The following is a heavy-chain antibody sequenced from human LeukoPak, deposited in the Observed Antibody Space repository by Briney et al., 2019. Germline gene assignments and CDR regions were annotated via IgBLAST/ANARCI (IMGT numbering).Heavy chain of an antibody. V-gene: IGHV3-11*06. Sequence: KPGGSLRLSCAASGFTFGDYYMSWIRQAPGKGLEWVSYISSSSSYTNYADSVKGRFTISRDNAKNSLYLQMNSLRAEDTAVYYCARDRVCSGGSCYSGFDYWGQGTLVTVSS. CDR3: ARDRVCSGGSCYSGFDY. CDR1: GFTFGDYY. CDR2: ISSSSSYT. D-gene: IGHD2-15*01. J-gene: IGHJ4*02.